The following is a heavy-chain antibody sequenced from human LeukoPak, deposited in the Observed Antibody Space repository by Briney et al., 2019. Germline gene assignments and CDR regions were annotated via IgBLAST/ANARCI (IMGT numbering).Heavy chain of an antibody. D-gene: IGHD4-17*01. CDR1: GGSISSYY. V-gene: IGHV4-59*01. CDR2: IYYSGST. Sequence: MASETLSLTCTVSGGSISSYYWSWIRQPPGKGLEWIGYIYYSGSTNYNPSLKSRVTISVDTSKNQFSLKLSSVTAADTAVYYCARDHPAYGDYEDYYYYYGMDVWGQGTTVTVSS. CDR3: ARDHPAYGDYEDYYYYYGMDV. J-gene: IGHJ6*02.